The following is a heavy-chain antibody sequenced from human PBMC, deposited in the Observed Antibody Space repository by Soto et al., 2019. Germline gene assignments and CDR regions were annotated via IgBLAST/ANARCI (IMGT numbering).Heavy chain of an antibody. CDR2: TYYRSKWYN. CDR1: GDSVSSNSAA. J-gene: IGHJ6*02. CDR3: ARDSVPNCSGGSCPYYYYYGMDV. D-gene: IGHD2-15*01. V-gene: IGHV6-1*01. Sequence: SQTLSLTCAISGDSVSSNSAAWNWIRQSPSRGLEWLGRTYYRSKWYNDYAVSVKSRITINPDTSKNQFSLQLNSVTPEDTAVYYCARDSVPNCSGGSCPYYYYYGMDVWGQGTTVTVSS.